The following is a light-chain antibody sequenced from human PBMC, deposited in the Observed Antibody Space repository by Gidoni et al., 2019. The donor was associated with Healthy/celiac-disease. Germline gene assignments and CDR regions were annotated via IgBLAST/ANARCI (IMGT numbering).Light chain of an antibody. J-gene: IGKJ4*01. CDR2: AAS. Sequence: DIQMTQCPSSLSASVGDRVTITCRASQGIRNYLAWYQQKPGKVPKLLIYAASTLQSGVPSRFSGSGSGTDFTLTISSLQPEDFATYYCQKYNSAPLTFGGGTKVEIK. CDR1: QGIRNY. V-gene: IGKV1-27*01. CDR3: QKYNSAPLT.